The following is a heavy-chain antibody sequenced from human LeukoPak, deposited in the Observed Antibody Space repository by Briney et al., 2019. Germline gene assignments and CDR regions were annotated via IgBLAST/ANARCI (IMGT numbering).Heavy chain of an antibody. J-gene: IGHJ4*02. V-gene: IGHV3-21*01. D-gene: IGHD2-2*01. CDR3: ARDLGYCSSTSCHEDYFDY. CDR1: GFTFSSNS. Sequence: GGSLRLSCAASGFTFSSNSMNWFRQAPGKELEWVSSIIISSSYIYYADSVKGRFTISRNNAKNSLYLQMNSLRAEDTAVYYCARDLGYCSSTSCHEDYFDYWGQGTLVTVSS. CDR2: IIISSSYI.